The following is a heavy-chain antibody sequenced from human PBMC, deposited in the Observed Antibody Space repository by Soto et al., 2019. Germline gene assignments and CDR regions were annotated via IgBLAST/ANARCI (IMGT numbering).Heavy chain of an antibody. CDR2: ISGSGGST. V-gene: IGHV3-23*01. Sequence: PGGSLRLSCAASGFTFSSYAMSWVRQAPGKGLEWVSAISGSGGSTYYADSVKGRFTISRDNSKNTRYLQMNSLRAEDTAVYYCARAYYYDSSGYYYVSSFDYWGQGTLVTVSS. J-gene: IGHJ4*02. CDR1: GFTFSSYA. D-gene: IGHD3-22*01. CDR3: ARAYYYDSSGYYYVSSFDY.